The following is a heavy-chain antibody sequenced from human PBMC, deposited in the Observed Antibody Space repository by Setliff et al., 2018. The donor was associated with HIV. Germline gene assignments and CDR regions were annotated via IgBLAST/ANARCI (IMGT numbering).Heavy chain of an antibody. V-gene: IGHV1-3*04. D-gene: IGHD1-1*01. J-gene: IGHJ4*02. Sequence: ASVKVSCKVSGYTFTTYSIHGVRQAPGQRPEWMGWLRTGNGDTSYSESLQGRVTFTSDTSANTAYMELRSLGSDDTAVYFCARRASTAEVFDYWGQGTLVTVSS. CDR1: GYTFTTYS. CDR2: LRTGNGDT. CDR3: ARRASTAEVFDY.